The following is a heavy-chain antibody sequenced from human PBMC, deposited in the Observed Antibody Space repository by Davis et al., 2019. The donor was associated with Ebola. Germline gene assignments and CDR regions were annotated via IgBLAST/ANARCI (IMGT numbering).Heavy chain of an antibody. CDR2: TKQDGSEK. J-gene: IGHJ4*02. D-gene: IGHD3-10*01. CDR3: ARDRLLLWFREWGHFDY. Sequence: GESLKISCAASGFTLSSYWMSWVRQAPGKGLEWVANTKQDGSEKYYVDSVKGRFTISRDNAKNSLYLQMNSLRAEDTAVYYCARDRLLLWFREWGHFDYWGQGTLVTVSS. V-gene: IGHV3-7*01. CDR1: GFTLSSYW.